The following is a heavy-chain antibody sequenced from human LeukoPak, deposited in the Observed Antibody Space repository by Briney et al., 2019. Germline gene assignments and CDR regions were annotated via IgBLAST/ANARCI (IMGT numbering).Heavy chain of an antibody. V-gene: IGHV4-59*01. Sequence: PSETLSLTCTVSGGSISSYYWSWIRHAPGKGLEWIGYIYYSGSTNYNPSLKSRVTISVDTSKNQFSLKLSSVTAADTAMYYCARYYGSSGSLDYWGQGTLVTVSS. CDR2: IYYSGST. J-gene: IGHJ4*02. CDR3: ARYYGSSGSLDY. D-gene: IGHD3-22*01. CDR1: GGSISSYY.